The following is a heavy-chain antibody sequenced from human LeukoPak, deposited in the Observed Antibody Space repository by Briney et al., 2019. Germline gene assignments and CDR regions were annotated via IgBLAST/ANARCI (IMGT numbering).Heavy chain of an antibody. D-gene: IGHD1-14*01. CDR3: AKTYRNHDYYYYYMDV. CDR1: GFTFSTYS. J-gene: IGHJ6*03. CDR2: IRSGSSSI. V-gene: IGHV3-48*04. Sequence: PAGSLRLSCAASGFTFSTYSMNWVRQAPGKGLEWVSFIRSGSSSIYYADSVKGRFTISRDNAKNSLYVQMNSLRAEDTAVYYCAKTYRNHDYYYYYMDVWGKGTTVTVSS.